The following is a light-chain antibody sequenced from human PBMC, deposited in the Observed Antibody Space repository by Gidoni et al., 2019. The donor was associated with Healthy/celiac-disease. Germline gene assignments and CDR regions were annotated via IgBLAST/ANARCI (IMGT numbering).Light chain of an antibody. CDR1: QSVSSY. CDR2: DAS. CDR3: QQRSNWWT. Sequence: EIVLTQSPATLSLSPGERATLSCRASQSVSSYLAWYQKKPGQAPRLLIYDASNRATGTPARFSGSGSGTDFTLTISSREPEDFAVYYCQQRSNWWTFGQGTKVEIK. V-gene: IGKV3-11*01. J-gene: IGKJ1*01.